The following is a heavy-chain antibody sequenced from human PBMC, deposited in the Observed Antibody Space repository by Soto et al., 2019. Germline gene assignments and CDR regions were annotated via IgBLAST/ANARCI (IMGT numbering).Heavy chain of an antibody. CDR2: IYYSGST. J-gene: IGHJ5*02. D-gene: IGHD4-17*01. V-gene: IGHV4-39*01. Sequence: SETLSLTCTVSGGSISSSSYYWGWIRQPPGKGLEWIGSIYYSGSTYYNPSLKSRVTISVDTSKNQFSLKLSSVTAADTAVYYCARPGLRANWFDPWGQGTLVTVSS. CDR3: ARPGLRANWFDP. CDR1: GGSISSSSYY.